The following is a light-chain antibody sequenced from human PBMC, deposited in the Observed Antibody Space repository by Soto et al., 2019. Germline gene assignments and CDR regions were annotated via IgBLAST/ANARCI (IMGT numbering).Light chain of an antibody. J-gene: IGLJ3*02. CDR1: TSNIGSNA. CDR2: SNN. V-gene: IGLV1-44*01. Sequence: QSVLTQPPSASGTPGQTVTISCSGSTSNIGSNAVDWYQQLPGTAPKVLIYSNNQRPSGVPDRIFGSRSGTSASLAISGLQSEDEADYYCATWDDSLRGWVFGGGTKLTVL. CDR3: ATWDDSLRGWV.